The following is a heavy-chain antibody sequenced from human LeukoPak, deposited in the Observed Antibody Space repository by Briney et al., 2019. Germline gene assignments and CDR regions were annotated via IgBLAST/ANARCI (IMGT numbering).Heavy chain of an antibody. CDR2: INQDGSEK. CDR1: GFTFSTYW. D-gene: IGHD3-3*01. Sequence: GGSLRLSCAASGFTFSTYWMNWVRQAPGKGLEWVANINQDGSEKYYVDSVKGRFTVSRDNAKNLLYLQMNSLRAEDTAVYYCASWAGNTQSDSWSGPFDYWGQGTLVTVSS. J-gene: IGHJ4*02. CDR3: ASWAGNTQSDSWSGPFDY. V-gene: IGHV3-7*01.